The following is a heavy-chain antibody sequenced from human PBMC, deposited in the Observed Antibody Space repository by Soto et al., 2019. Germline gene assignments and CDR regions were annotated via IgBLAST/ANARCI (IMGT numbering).Heavy chain of an antibody. V-gene: IGHV3-15*01. CDR1: GFTFSNAW. CDR3: TTDAAIV. J-gene: IGHJ4*02. Sequence: VQLVESGGGLVKPGGSLRLSCAASGFTFSNAWMNWVRQAPGKGLEWVGRIKSISDGGTTDYAAPVKGRFTISRDDSKNTLYLQMNSLKTEDTAVYFCTTDAAIVWGQGTLVTVSS. D-gene: IGHD1-26*01. CDR2: IKSISDGGTT.